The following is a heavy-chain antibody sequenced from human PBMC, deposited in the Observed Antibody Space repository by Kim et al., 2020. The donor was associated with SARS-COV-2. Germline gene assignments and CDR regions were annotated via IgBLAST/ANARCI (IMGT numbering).Heavy chain of an antibody. CDR3: ASLIVVVPAAITEGEESMYYFDY. CDR2: IYYSGST. V-gene: IGHV4-31*03. CDR1: GGSISSGGYY. D-gene: IGHD2-2*02. J-gene: IGHJ4*02. Sequence: SETLSLTCTVSGGSISSGGYYWSWIRQHPGKGLEWIGYIYYSGSTYYNPSLKSRVTISVDTSKNQFSLKLSSVTAADTAVYYCASLIVVVPAAITEGEESMYYFDYWGQGTLVTVSS.